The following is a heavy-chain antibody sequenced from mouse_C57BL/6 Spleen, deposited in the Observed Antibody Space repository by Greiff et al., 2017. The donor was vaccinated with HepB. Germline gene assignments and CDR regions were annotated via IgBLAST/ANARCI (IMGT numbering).Heavy chain of an antibody. J-gene: IGHJ2*01. Sequence: QAQLQQSGAELAKPGASVKLSCKASGYTFSSYRMPWVKQRPGQGLEWIGYINPSRGYTKYNQKFKDKPTLTADKSSSTAYMQMGSLTYEDSAVYYCARSGDYWGQGTTLTVSS. CDR2: INPSRGYT. CDR3: ARSGDY. D-gene: IGHD3-2*02. CDR1: GYTFSSYR. V-gene: IGHV1-7*01.